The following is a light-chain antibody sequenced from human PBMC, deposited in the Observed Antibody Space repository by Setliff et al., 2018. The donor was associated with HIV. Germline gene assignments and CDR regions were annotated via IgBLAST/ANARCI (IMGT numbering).Light chain of an antibody. CDR3: QSYDSSLSEYV. Sequence: QSALRQPPSVSGAPGRRVTISCTGSSSNIGAGYDVHWYQQFPGTAPKLVIYSNTNRPSGVPDRFSGSKSGTSASLATTGLQGEDEADYYCQSYDSSLSEYVFGTGTKVTVL. V-gene: IGLV1-40*01. CDR2: SNT. CDR1: SSNIGAGYD. J-gene: IGLJ1*01.